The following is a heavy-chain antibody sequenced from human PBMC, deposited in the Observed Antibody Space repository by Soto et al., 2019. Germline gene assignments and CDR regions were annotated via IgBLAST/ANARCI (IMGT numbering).Heavy chain of an antibody. V-gene: IGHV1-3*01. Sequence: GASVKVSCKASGYTFTSYDMHWVRQAPGQRLEWMGWINAGNGNTKYSQKFQGRVTITRDTSASTAYMELSSLRYEETAVYYCARSIVVVTALDYWGQGTLVTVSS. CDR1: GYTFTSYD. J-gene: IGHJ4*02. CDR2: INAGNGNT. D-gene: IGHD2-21*02. CDR3: ARSIVVVTALDY.